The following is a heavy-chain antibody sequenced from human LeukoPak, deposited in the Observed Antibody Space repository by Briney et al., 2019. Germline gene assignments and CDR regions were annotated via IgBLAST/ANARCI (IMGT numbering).Heavy chain of an antibody. CDR3: ARESATVVTPPDY. D-gene: IGHD4-23*01. CDR2: ISGSSYYI. Sequence: GGSLRLSCAASGFTFSSYTINWVRQAPGKGLEWVSSISGSSYYIYYADSVRGRFAISRDNAKNSVYLQMNSLRAEDTAVYYCARESATVVTPPDYWGQGTLVTVSS. CDR1: GFTFSSYT. J-gene: IGHJ4*02. V-gene: IGHV3-21*01.